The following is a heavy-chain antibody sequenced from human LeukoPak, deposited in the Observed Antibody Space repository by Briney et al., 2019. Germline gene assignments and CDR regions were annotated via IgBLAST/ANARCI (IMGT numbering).Heavy chain of an antibody. J-gene: IGHJ4*02. CDR2: VYYSGDT. CDR3: ARGWAAAGLFDY. V-gene: IGHV4-39*07. D-gene: IGHD6-13*01. Sequence: TSETLSLTCTVSGGSISSNGYYWGWIRQPPGKGLEWIGSVYYSGDTYYMSSLKSRVTISVDTSKSQFSLKLTSVTAADTAVYYCARGWAAAGLFDYWGQGTLLTVSS. CDR1: GGSISSNGYY.